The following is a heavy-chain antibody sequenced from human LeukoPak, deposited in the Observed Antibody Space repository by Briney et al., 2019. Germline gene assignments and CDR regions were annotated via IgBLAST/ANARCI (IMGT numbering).Heavy chain of an antibody. Sequence: GGSLTLSCAASGFTISSSYMTWVRQAPGKGLEWVSVIRSGGSTVYADSVKGRFTISRDNSKNTLYLQLNSLRAEDTAVYYCAREGSGRTAYNDGLDVWGQGTVVTVSS. CDR2: IRSGGST. V-gene: IGHV3-53*01. D-gene: IGHD3-10*01. CDR3: AREGSGRTAYNDGLDV. CDR1: GFTISSSY. J-gene: IGHJ3*01.